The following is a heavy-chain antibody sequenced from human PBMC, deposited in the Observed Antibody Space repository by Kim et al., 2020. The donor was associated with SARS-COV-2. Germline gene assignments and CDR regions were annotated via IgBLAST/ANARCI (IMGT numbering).Heavy chain of an antibody. CDR2: INHSGST. V-gene: IGHV4-34*01. CDR1: GGSFSCYY. D-gene: IGHD4-17*01. J-gene: IGHJ6*01. CDR3: ARGSPVTTFYYYYGMDV. Sequence: SETLSLTCAVYGGSFSCYYWSWIRQPPGKGLEWIGEINHSGSTNYNPSLKSRVTISVDTSKNQFSLKLSSVTAADTPVYYCARGSPVTTFYYYYGMDVWG.